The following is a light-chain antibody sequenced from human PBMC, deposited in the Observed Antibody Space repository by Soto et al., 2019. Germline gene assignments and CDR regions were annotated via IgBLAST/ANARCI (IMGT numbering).Light chain of an antibody. V-gene: IGKV1-39*01. CDR3: QKTHTSHVT. CDR1: QSIGAY. Sequence: DIQMTQSPSSLSASVGDRVIITCRAGQSIGAYLNWYQHKPGKAPSLLIFFASTLQTGVPSRFSGSGYGTHFSLTINYVQPEDFAIYYCQKTHTSHVTFGQGTKVEMK. CDR2: FAS. J-gene: IGKJ1*01.